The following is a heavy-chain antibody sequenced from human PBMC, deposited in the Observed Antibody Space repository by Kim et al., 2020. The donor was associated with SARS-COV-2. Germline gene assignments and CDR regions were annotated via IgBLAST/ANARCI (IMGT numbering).Heavy chain of an antibody. Sequence: GGSLRLSCAASGFPFDKYWMSWVRQAPGKGLEWVANINQDASEKFHVDSVKGRFTISRDNAKNSLFLHMDSLRAEDTAVYYCVRDHWYFGGPDAGLWGQGTLVTVSS. J-gene: IGHJ4*02. CDR1: GFPFDKYW. V-gene: IGHV3-7*05. CDR2: INQDASEK. D-gene: IGHD3-16*01. CDR3: VRDHWYFGGPDAGL.